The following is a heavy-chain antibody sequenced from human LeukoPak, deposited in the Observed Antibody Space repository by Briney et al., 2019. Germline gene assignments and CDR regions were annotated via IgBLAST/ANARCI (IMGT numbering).Heavy chain of an antibody. CDR1: GYTFTSYY. D-gene: IGHD3-22*01. Sequence: ASVKVSCKASGYTFTSYYMHWVRQAPGQGLEWMGIINPSGGSTSYAQKFQGRVTMTRDMSKSTVYMELSSLRSEDTAVYYCARVADYYDSSGYPDYWGQGTLVTVSS. V-gene: IGHV1-46*01. J-gene: IGHJ4*02. CDR2: INPSGGST. CDR3: ARVADYYDSSGYPDY.